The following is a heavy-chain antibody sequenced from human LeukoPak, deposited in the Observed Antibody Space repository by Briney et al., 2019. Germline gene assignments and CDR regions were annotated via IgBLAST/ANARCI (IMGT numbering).Heavy chain of an antibody. CDR1: GFTVSSNY. Sequence: GGSLRLSCAASGFTVSSNYMSWVRQAPGKGLEWVSVIYSGGSTYYADSVKGRFTISRDNSKNTLYLQMNSLRAEDTAVYYCARGDTPRRSGYSSGWYYFDYWGQGTLVTVSS. CDR3: ARGDTPRRSGYSSGWYYFDY. V-gene: IGHV3-53*01. CDR2: IYSGGST. D-gene: IGHD6-19*01. J-gene: IGHJ4*02.